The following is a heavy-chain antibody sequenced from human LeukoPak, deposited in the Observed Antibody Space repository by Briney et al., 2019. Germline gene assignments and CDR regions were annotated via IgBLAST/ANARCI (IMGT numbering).Heavy chain of an antibody. J-gene: IGHJ4*02. D-gene: IGHD4-11*01. CDR1: GFTFSDYA. CDR2: FKTNSGQV. Sequence: HAGGSLRLSCVASGFTFSDYAMNWVRQAPGKGLEWASTFKTNSGQVYYAESVRGRFTTSRVNSKNTVYLEMSSLRAEDTALYFCARSVPDYTRFDYWGQGALVTVSS. CDR3: ARSVPDYTRFDY. V-gene: IGHV3-23*01.